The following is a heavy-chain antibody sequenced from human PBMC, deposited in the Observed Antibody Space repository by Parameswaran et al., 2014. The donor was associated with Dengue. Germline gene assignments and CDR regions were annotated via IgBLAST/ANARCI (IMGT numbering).Heavy chain of an antibody. CDR3: ARDWDGRSSKRFDY. Sequence: WIRQPPGKGLEWVSSISSSSSYIYYGDSVKGRFTISRDNAKKSLYLQMSSLRAEDTAVYYCARDWDGRSSKRFDYWGQGTLVTVSS. D-gene: IGHD1-26*01. J-gene: IGHJ4*02. CDR2: ISSSSSYI. V-gene: IGHV3-21*01.